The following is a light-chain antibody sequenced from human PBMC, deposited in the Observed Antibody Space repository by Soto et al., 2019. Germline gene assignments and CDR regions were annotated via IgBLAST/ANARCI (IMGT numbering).Light chain of an antibody. V-gene: IGKV3-20*01. CDR1: QSVSSSS. Sequence: DIGLTQSPGTLSLSPGERATLSCRASQSVSSSSLAWYQQKPGQAPRLLIYSASGRATGIPDRFSGSGSGTDFTLTISRLEPEDFAVYYCHQYGSSPWTFGQGTKVEIK. CDR2: SAS. CDR3: HQYGSSPWT. J-gene: IGKJ1*01.